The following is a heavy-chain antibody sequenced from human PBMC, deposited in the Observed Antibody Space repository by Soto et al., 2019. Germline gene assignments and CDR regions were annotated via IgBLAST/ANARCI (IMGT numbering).Heavy chain of an antibody. Sequence: GGSLRLSCAASGFTFSSYWMSWVRQAPGKGLEWVANIKQDGSEKYYVESVKGRFTISRDNAKNSLYLQMNSLRAEDTAVYYCARGFLEWLTFAYYYMDVWGKGTTVTVSS. J-gene: IGHJ6*03. CDR2: IKQDGSEK. V-gene: IGHV3-7*01. CDR1: GFTFSSYW. D-gene: IGHD3-3*01. CDR3: ARGFLEWLTFAYYYMDV.